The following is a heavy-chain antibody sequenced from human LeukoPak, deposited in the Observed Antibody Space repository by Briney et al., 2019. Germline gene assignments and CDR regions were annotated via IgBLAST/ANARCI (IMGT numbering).Heavy chain of an antibody. D-gene: IGHD7-27*01. CDR3: AKGNKLGSYYFDY. Sequence: GRSLRLSCAASGFTFDDYAMHWVRQAPGKGLEWVSGISWNSGSIGYADSVKGRFTISRDNAKNSLYLQMNSLRAEDTALYYCAKGNKLGSYYFDYRGQGTLVTVSS. V-gene: IGHV3-9*01. CDR2: ISWNSGSI. CDR1: GFTFDDYA. J-gene: IGHJ4*02.